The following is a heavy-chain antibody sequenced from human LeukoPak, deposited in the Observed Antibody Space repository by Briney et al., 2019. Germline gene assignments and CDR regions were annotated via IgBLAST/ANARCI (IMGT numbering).Heavy chain of an antibody. CDR3: ARGAYYYDSSGPYDAFDI. J-gene: IGHJ3*02. D-gene: IGHD3-22*01. CDR2: INPNSGGT. Sequence: ASVKVSCKASGYTFTSYGISWVRQAPGQGLEWMGRINPNSGGTNYAQKFQGRVTMTRDTSISTAYMELSRLRSDDTAVYYCARGAYYYDSSGPYDAFDIWGQGTMVTVSS. CDR1: GYTFTSYG. V-gene: IGHV1-2*06.